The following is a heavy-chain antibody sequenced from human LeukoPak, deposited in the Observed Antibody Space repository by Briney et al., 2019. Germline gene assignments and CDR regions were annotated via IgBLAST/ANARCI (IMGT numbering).Heavy chain of an antibody. J-gene: IGHJ4*02. CDR3: AKDWSYVLHGYFDY. CDR2: ISGSGGST. Sequence: GGSLRLSCAASGFTFNSFAMSWVRQAPGKGLEWVSAISGSGGSTYYADSVKGRFTISRDNSKNTLYLQMNSLRAEDTAVYYCAKDWSYVLHGYFDYWGQGTLVTVSS. CDR1: GFTFNSFA. D-gene: IGHD3-16*01. V-gene: IGHV3-23*01.